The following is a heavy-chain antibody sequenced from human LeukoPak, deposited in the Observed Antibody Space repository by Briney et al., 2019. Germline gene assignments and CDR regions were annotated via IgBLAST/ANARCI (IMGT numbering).Heavy chain of an antibody. CDR1: GFTFSSYW. CDR2: INQDGSTK. V-gene: IGHV3-7*03. Sequence: GGSLRLSCTASGFTFSSYWMNWVRQAPGTGLEWVANINQDGSTKYYLDSVKGRFTISRDNAKNSLYLQMNSLRAEDTALYYCAKDMGIVVVDRGSFDYWGQGTLVTVSS. J-gene: IGHJ4*02. CDR3: AKDMGIVVVDRGSFDY. D-gene: IGHD3-22*01.